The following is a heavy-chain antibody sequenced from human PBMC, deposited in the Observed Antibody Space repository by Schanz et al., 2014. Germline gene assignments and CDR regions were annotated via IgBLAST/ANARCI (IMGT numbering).Heavy chain of an antibody. V-gene: IGHV1-2*06. J-gene: IGHJ6*02. Sequence: QGLLVQSGGEVKKPGASVKISCQASGYTFSNYGISWVRQAPGLGPEWMGRINPNTGGTKYAQKFQGRVTMTTDTSVSTAYMELSRLRSDDTAVYYCARVRSEDYGGMDVWGQGTTVTVSS. CDR1: GYTFSNYG. CDR3: ARVRSEDYGGMDV. CDR2: INPNTGGT.